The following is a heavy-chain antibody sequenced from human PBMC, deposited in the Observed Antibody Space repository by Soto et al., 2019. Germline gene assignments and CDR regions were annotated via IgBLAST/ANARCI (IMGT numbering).Heavy chain of an antibody. Sequence: VASVKVSCKASGYTFTGYYIHWVRQAPGQGLEWMGWINPNSGGTDSAQKFQGWVAMTSDTSISTAYMELNRLKSDDTAVYYCARDFLGGTDLSGGMDVWGQGTTVTVSS. CDR2: INPNSGGT. D-gene: IGHD1-7*01. CDR1: GYTFTGYY. V-gene: IGHV1-2*04. CDR3: ARDFLGGTDLSGGMDV. J-gene: IGHJ6*02.